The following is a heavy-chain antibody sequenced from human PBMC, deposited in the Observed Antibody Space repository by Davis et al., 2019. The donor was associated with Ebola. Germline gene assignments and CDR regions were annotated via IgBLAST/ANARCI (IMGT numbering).Heavy chain of an antibody. J-gene: IGHJ6*04. V-gene: IGHV3-13*01. CDR1: GFSFSHSD. CDR2: IGTAGDT. D-gene: IGHD2-21*01. Sequence: GGSLRLSCAASGFSFSHSDMHWVRQVTGKGLEWVSSIGTAGDTYYSGSVKGRFTMSRENAKNSLYLQMNSLRAGDTAVYYCVRGAPVILTLTVRPSDYYSDLDVWGKGTTVTVSS. CDR3: VRGAPVILTLTVRPSDYYSDLDV.